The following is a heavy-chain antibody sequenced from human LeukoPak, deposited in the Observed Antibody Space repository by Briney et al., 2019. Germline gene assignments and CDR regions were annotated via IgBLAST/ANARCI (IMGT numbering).Heavy chain of an antibody. V-gene: IGHV3-30*02. CDR1: GFTFSSYG. CDR3: TGPLGLQIVGASNFDY. J-gene: IGHJ4*02. Sequence: PGGSLRLSCAASGFTFSSYGMHWVRQAPGKGLEWVAFIRYDGSNKYYADSVKGRFTISRDNSKNTLYLQMNSLRAEDTAVYYCTGPLGLQIVGASNFDYWGQGTLVTVSS. D-gene: IGHD1-26*01. CDR2: IRYDGSNK.